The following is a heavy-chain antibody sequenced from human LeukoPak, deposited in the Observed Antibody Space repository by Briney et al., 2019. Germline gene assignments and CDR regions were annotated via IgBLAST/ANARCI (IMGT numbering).Heavy chain of an antibody. CDR3: ARGDYYGSGSYAYAFDI. CDR1: GGTFSSYA. Sequence: ASVKVSCKSSGGTFSSYAFSWVRQAPGQGLEWMGGIIPIFGTANYAQKFQGRVTITADKSTSTAYMELSSLRSEDTAVYYCARGDYYGSGSYAYAFDIWGQGTMVTVSS. D-gene: IGHD3-10*01. J-gene: IGHJ3*02. CDR2: IIPIFGTA. V-gene: IGHV1-69*06.